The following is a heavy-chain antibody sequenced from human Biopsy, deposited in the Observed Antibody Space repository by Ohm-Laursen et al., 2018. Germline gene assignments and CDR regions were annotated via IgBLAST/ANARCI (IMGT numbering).Heavy chain of an antibody. Sequence: GTLSLTCRVSGGSLSSYSWSWIRQPAGKGLEWIGQIYTSGITNYNPSLKSRVTMSVDTSKNKFSLRVSSVTAADTAVYYCARDRDRRGWFDPWGQGTRVTVSS. J-gene: IGHJ5*02. CDR2: IYTSGIT. V-gene: IGHV4-4*07. CDR1: GGSLSSYS. CDR3: ARDRDRRGWFDP. D-gene: IGHD1-14*01.